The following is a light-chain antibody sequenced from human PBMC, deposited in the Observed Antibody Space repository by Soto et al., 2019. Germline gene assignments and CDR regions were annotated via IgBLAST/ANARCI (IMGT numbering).Light chain of an antibody. CDR1: SSDVGGYDH. CDR3: NAYTSSSTPWV. J-gene: IGLJ3*02. Sequence: QSALTQPASVSGSPGQSITIYCTGTSSDVGGYDHVSWYQHRPGNAPKLIIYQVSFRPFGVSTRFSGSKSGSTASLTISGLQAEDEADYYCNAYTSSSTPWVFGGGTKLTVL. V-gene: IGLV2-14*01. CDR2: QVS.